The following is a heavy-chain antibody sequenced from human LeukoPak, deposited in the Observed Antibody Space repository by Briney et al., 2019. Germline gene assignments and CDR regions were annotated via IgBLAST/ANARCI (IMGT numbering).Heavy chain of an antibody. J-gene: IGHJ5*02. CDR3: ARDLGYSYGPRA. CDR1: GGTFSSYA. CDR2: IIPILGIA. V-gene: IGHV1-69*04. D-gene: IGHD5-18*01. Sequence: SVKVSCKASGGTFSSYAISWVRQAPGQGLEWMGRIIPILGIANYAQKFQGRVTITADKSTSTAYMELSSLRSEDTAVYYCARDLGYSYGPRAWGQGTLVTVSS.